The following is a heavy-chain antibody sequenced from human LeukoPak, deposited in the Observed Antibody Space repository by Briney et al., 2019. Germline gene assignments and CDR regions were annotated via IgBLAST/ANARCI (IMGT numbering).Heavy chain of an antibody. CDR2: INTDGRTT. CDR1: GFTFNNHW. V-gene: IGHV3-74*01. Sequence: AGGPLRLSCAASGFTFNNHWMHWVRQAPGKGLVWISRINTDGRTTDYADSVKGRFTISRDNAKNTLYLQMNSLRAEDTAVYYCGRDVNWNQIDYWGQGSLVTVSS. J-gene: IGHJ4*02. D-gene: IGHD1-20*01. CDR3: GRDVNWNQIDY.